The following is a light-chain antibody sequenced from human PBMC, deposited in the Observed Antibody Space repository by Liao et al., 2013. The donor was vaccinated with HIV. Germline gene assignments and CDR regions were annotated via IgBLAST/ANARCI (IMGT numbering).Light chain of an antibody. CDR3: XTWDTNSWV. Sequence: SYELTQPPSVSVSPGQTVSVTCSGDKLGDHYVSWYQQRPGQSPTLVIYEDTKRPSGIPERFSGSNSGNTATLTISGTQALDEADYYCXTWDTNSWVFGGGTKLMVL. CDR1: KLGDHY. V-gene: IGLV3-1*01. J-gene: IGLJ3*02. CDR2: EDT.